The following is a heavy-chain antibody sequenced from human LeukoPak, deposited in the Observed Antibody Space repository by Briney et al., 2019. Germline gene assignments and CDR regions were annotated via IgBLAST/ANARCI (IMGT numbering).Heavy chain of an antibody. CDR2: ISAYNGNT. Sequence: GASVKVSCKASGYTFTSYGISWVRQAPGQGLEWMGWISAYNGNTNYAQKLQGRVTMTTDTSTSTAYMELRSLRSDDTAVYYCAAGMGDLRYCSGGSCPYYYYYYMDVWGKGTTVTVSS. V-gene: IGHV1-18*01. CDR1: GYTFTSYG. J-gene: IGHJ6*03. D-gene: IGHD2-15*01. CDR3: AAGMGDLRYCSGGSCPYYYYYYMDV.